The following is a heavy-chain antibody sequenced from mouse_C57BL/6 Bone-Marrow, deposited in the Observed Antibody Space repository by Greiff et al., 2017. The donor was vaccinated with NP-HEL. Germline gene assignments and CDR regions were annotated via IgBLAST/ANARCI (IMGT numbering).Heavy chain of an antibody. D-gene: IGHD2-4*01. Sequence: QVQLKQPGAELVRPGSSVKLSCKASGYTFTSYWMHWVKQRPIQGLEWIGNIDPSDSETHYNQKFKDKATLTVDKSSSTAYMQLSSLTSEDSAVYYCARLYDYDHYYAMDYWGQGTSVTVSS. J-gene: IGHJ4*01. CDR2: IDPSDSET. V-gene: IGHV1-52*01. CDR1: GYTFTSYW. CDR3: ARLYDYDHYYAMDY.